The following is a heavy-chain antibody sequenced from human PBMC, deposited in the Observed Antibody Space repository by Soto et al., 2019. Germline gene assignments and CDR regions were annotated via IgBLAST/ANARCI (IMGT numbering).Heavy chain of an antibody. D-gene: IGHD3-10*01. CDR1: GFTFSSYG. CDR2: ISYDGSNK. CDR3: AKDHYGSGSYYSLYYYYGMDV. Sequence: QVQLVESGGGVVQPGRSLRLSCAASGFTFSSYGMHWVRQAPGKGLEWVAVISYDGSNKYYADSVKGRFTISRDNSKNTLYLQMNSLRAEDTAVYYCAKDHYGSGSYYSLYYYYGMDVWGQGTTVTVSS. J-gene: IGHJ6*02. V-gene: IGHV3-30*18.